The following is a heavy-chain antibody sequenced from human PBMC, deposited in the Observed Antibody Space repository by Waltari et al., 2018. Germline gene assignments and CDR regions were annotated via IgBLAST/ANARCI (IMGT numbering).Heavy chain of an antibody. CDR1: GFTFSSYW. CDR3: ARGGGPSSGWLDY. Sequence: EVQLVESGGGLVQPGGSLRLSCAASGFTFSSYWMTWVRQAPGKGLGGGAKRNQDGGERYYVDSGNGRFTISRDNAKNTRYLKMNSLRAEDTAVYYGARGGGPSSGWLDYWGQGTLVTVSS. D-gene: IGHD6-19*01. CDR2: RNQDGGER. J-gene: IGHJ4*02. V-gene: IGHV3-7*03.